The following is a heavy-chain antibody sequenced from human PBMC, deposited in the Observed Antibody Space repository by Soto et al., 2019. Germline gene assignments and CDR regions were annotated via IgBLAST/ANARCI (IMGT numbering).Heavy chain of an antibody. V-gene: IGHV3-23*01. CDR1: GFTFSSYA. Sequence: GGSLRLSCAASGFTFSSYAMIWVRQAPGKGLEWVSAISGSGGSTYYADSVKGRFTISRDNSKNTLYLQMNSLRAEDTAVYYCAKGIVVVPAAREGWFDPWGQGTLVTVSS. CDR2: ISGSGGST. J-gene: IGHJ5*02. CDR3: AKGIVVVPAAREGWFDP. D-gene: IGHD2-2*01.